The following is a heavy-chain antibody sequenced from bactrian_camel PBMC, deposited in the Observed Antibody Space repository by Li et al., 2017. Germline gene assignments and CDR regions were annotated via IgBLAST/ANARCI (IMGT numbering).Heavy chain of an antibody. Sequence: VQLVESGGGSVQTGGTLRLSCVVSGHSRGSNCVGWYRLPPGRAPAEREGIAAIRRSGGETWYAGSVKGRFTISKDNAQNTLSLQMHSLKLEDSAMYYCAAGSGTYDSPSAEPGPVCDYNYWGQGTQVTVS. CDR1: GHSRGSNC. J-gene: IGHJ4*01. V-gene: IGHV3S55*01. CDR2: IRRSGGET. CDR3: AAGSGTYDSPSAEPGPVCDYNY. D-gene: IGHD4*01.